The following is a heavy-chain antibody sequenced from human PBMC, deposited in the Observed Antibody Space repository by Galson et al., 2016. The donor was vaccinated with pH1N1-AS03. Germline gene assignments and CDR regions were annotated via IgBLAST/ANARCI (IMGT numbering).Heavy chain of an antibody. Sequence: ETLSLTCTVSGGSVSSGSYYWTWIRQPPGKGLEWIGYIYYSASTNYNPSLKSRVTISVDTSKNQFSLKLSSVSAADTAVYYWARRYTAMADFDAFDIWGQGTMVTVSS. CDR1: GGSVSSGSYY. D-gene: IGHD5-18*01. CDR3: ARRYTAMADFDAFDI. CDR2: IYYSAST. J-gene: IGHJ3*02. V-gene: IGHV4-61*01.